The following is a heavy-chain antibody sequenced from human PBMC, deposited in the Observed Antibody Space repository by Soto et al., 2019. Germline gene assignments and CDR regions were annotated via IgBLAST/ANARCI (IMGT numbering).Heavy chain of an antibody. CDR2: MNPNSGNT. D-gene: IGHD3-3*01. Sequence: ASVKVSCKASGYTFTSYDINWVRQAAGQGLEWMGWMNPNSGNTDYAQEFQGRVTMTRNTSRSTAYMELSSLRSDDTAVYYCARRIAIFGVLIKGLDYWGQGTLVTVSS. CDR3: ARRIAIFGVLIKGLDY. V-gene: IGHV1-8*01. CDR1: GYTFTSYD. J-gene: IGHJ4*02.